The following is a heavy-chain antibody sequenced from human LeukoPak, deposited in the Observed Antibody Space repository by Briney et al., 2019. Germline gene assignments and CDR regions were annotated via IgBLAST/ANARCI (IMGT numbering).Heavy chain of an antibody. Sequence: GESLKIFCKGSGYSFTTYWISWVRQMPGRGLEWMGRIDPSDSSTNYSPSFQGHVTISADKSVSTAYLQWSSLKASDTAIYYCATGGRGWLYWGQGTLVTVSS. CDR2: IDPSDSST. J-gene: IGHJ4*02. D-gene: IGHD3-16*01. V-gene: IGHV5-10-1*01. CDR3: ATGGRGWLY. CDR1: GYSFTTYW.